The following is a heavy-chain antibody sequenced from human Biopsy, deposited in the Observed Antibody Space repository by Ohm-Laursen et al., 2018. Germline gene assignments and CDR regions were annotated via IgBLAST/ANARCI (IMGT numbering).Heavy chain of an antibody. CDR3: ARDRGYYSDRTVPGYFDL. CDR2: VYYTGST. Sequence: PSDTLSLTRTVSGDSISSYYWSWIRQPPGKGLQWIGYVYYTGSTDYNPSLQSRVTISVDTSKNHFSLRLRSVTPADTAIYYCARDRGYYSDRTVPGYFDLWGRGTLVTVSS. J-gene: IGHJ2*01. CDR1: GDSISSYY. V-gene: IGHV4-59*01. D-gene: IGHD3-22*01.